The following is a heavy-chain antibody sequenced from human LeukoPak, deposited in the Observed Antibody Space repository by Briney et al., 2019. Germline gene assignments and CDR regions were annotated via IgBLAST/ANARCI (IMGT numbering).Heavy chain of an antibody. CDR1: GFTFSSYA. CDR3: AKVGWQQLVREDDY. CDR2: ISGSGGST. J-gene: IGHJ4*02. V-gene: IGHV3-23*01. Sequence: GGSLRLSCAASGFTFSSYAMSWVRQAPGKGLEWVSAISGSGGSTYYADSVKGRFTISRDNSKNTLYLQMNSLRAEDTAVYYCAKVGWQQLVREDDYWGRGTLVTVSS. D-gene: IGHD6-13*01.